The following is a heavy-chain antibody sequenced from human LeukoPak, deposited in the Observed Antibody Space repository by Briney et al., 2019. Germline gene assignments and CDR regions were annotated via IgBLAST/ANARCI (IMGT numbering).Heavy chain of an antibody. J-gene: IGHJ4*02. D-gene: IGHD6-13*01. CDR1: GGSISSYY. CDR2: IYYSGST. CDR3: ARVAAAGYYFDY. Sequence: PSETLSLTCTVSGGSISSYYWSCIRQPPGKGLEWIGYIYYSGSTNYNPSLKSRVTISVDTSKNQFSLKLSSVTAADTAVYYCARVAAAGYYFDYWGQGTLVTVSS. V-gene: IGHV4-59*01.